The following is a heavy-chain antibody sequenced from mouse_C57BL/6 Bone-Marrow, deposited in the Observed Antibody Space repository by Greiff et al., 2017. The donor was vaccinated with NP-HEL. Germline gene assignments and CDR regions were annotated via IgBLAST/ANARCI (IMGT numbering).Heavy chain of an antibody. Sequence: QVQLQQPGAELVKPGASVKLTCKASGYTFTSYWMHWVKQRPGQGLEWIGMIHPNSGSTNYNEKFKSKATLTVDKSSSTAYMQLSSLTSEDSAVYYCASSIYYGNYWDYWGQGTTLTVSS. V-gene: IGHV1-64*01. CDR3: ASSIYYGNYWDY. D-gene: IGHD2-1*01. CDR1: GYTFTSYW. CDR2: IHPNSGST. J-gene: IGHJ2*01.